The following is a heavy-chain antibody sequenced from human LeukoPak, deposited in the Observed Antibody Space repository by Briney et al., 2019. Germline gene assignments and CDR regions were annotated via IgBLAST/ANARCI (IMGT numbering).Heavy chain of an antibody. CDR1: GASISSSY. CDR2: IYYTGST. CDR3: ARATVTAWYFDL. V-gene: IGHV4-59*01. Sequence: SETLSLTCTVSGASISSSYWSWIRQPPGKGLEWIGYIYYTGSTNYNPSLKSRVTMSVDTSKNQFSLKLSSVTAADTAVYYCARATVTAWYFDLWGRGTLVTVSS. J-gene: IGHJ2*01. D-gene: IGHD4-17*01.